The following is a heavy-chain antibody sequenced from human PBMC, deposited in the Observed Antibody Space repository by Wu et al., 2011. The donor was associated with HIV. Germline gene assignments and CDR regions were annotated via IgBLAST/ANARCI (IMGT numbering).Heavy chain of an antibody. V-gene: IGHV1-18*04. D-gene: IGHD4-17*01. J-gene: IGHJ4*02. CDR3: ARTYGDYDKFDY. CDR2: ITAYNGDT. Sequence: QVQLVQSGAEVKKPGASVRVSCKASGYTFTGYYIHWVRQAPGQGLEWMGWITAYNGDTNYAQKLQGRVTMTTDTSTTTVYMDLSSLRFEDTAVYYCARTYGDYDKFDYWGQGTLVTVSS. CDR1: GYTFTGYY.